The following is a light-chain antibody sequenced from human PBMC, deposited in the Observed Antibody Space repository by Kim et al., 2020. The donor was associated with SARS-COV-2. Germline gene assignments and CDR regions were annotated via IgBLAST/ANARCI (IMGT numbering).Light chain of an antibody. Sequence: QSVLTQPASVSGSPGQSITISCTGTSSDIGSYDFVSWYQQHPGKGPKLILHAVTERPSGVSNRFSGSKSGNTASLTISGLQPEDEADYYCCSYASTRKVFGGGTQLTVL. CDR2: AVT. CDR3: CSYASTRKV. V-gene: IGLV2-23*02. J-gene: IGLJ3*02. CDR1: SSDIGSYDF.